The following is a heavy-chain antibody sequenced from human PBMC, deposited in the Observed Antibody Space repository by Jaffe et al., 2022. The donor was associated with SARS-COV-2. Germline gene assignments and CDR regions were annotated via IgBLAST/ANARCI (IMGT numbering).Heavy chain of an antibody. CDR1: GFTFSDSG. V-gene: IGHV3-73*01. J-gene: IGHJ6*02. Sequence: EVQLVESGGGLVQPGGSLKLSCAASGFTFSDSGVHWVRLTSGKGLEWVGRIRTKTNSYATGYAASVKGRFTISRDDSNNTAYLQMNSLKTEDTAVYYCTIGNSGGDYYFSYALDVWGRGTMVTVSS. CDR2: IRTKTNSYAT. CDR3: TIGNSGGDYYFSYALDV. D-gene: IGHD3-16*01.